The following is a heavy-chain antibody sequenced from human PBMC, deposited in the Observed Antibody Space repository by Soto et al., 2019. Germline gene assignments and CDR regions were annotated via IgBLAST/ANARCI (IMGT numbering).Heavy chain of an antibody. V-gene: IGHV3-21*01. CDR3: ARDRYDSSGYYDNWFDP. D-gene: IGHD3-22*01. CDR2: ISSSSSYT. Sequence: GGSLRLSCAASGFTFSSYSMNWVRQAPGKWLEWVSSISSSSSYTNYADSVKGRFTISRDNAKNSLYLQMNSLRAEDTAVYYCARDRYDSSGYYDNWFDPWGQGTLVNVSS. CDR1: GFTFSSYS. J-gene: IGHJ5*02.